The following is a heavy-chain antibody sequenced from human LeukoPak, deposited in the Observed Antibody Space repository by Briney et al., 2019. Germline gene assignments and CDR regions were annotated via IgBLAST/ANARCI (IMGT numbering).Heavy chain of an antibody. CDR3: ARDLAWGAFDY. Sequence: GGALRLSCAASGFTFSNHGMNWVRQAPGKGLEWLSGISPRGGGTYYADSVKGRFTISRDDSKNTLSLQMNSLRVEDTAVYYCARDLAWGAFDYWGQGTLVTVSS. CDR1: GFTFSNHG. D-gene: IGHD7-27*01. CDR2: ISPRGGGT. J-gene: IGHJ4*02. V-gene: IGHV3-23*01.